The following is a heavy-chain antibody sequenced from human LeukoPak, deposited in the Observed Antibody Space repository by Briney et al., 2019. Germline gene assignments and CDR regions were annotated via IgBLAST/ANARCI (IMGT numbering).Heavy chain of an antibody. D-gene: IGHD1-1*01. CDR1: GDSISSGSYY. V-gene: IGHV4-39*07. CDR3: ARGPGTTSLFGY. J-gene: IGHJ4*02. Sequence: SETLSLTCTVSGDSISSGSYYWGWIRQPPGKGLEWIGNIYYRGNTYFNPSLKSRVIISVDTSKNQFSLKLTSVTAADTAVYYCARGPGTTSLFGYWGQGTLVTVSS. CDR2: IYYRGNT.